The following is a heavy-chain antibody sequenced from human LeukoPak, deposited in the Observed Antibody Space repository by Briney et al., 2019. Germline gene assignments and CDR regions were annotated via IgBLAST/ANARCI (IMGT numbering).Heavy chain of an antibody. Sequence: PSETLSLTCAVYGGSFSGYYWSWIRQPPGKGLEWIGEINHSGSTNYNPSLKSRVTISVDTSKNQFSLKLSSVTAADTAVYYCARGRGRGAPFYWGQGTLVTVSS. V-gene: IGHV4-34*01. CDR2: INHSGST. D-gene: IGHD1-26*01. CDR1: GGSFSGYY. CDR3: ARGRGRGAPFY. J-gene: IGHJ4*02.